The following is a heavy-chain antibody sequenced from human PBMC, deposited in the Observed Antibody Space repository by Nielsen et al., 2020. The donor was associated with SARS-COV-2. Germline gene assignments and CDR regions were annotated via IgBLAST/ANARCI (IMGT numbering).Heavy chain of an antibody. CDR1: GGSISSGGYS. J-gene: IGHJ4*02. D-gene: IGHD3-10*01. CDR2: IYHSGST. Sequence: SQTLSLTCAVSGGSISSGGYSWSWIRQPPGKGLEWIGYIYHSGSTYYNPSLKSRVTISVDRSKNQFSLKLSSVTAADTAVYYCARVRMVRGVIIDYWGQGTLVTVSS. V-gene: IGHV4-30-2*01. CDR3: ARVRMVRGVIIDY.